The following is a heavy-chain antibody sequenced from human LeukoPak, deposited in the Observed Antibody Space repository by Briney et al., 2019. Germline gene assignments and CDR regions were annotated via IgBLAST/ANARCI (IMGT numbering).Heavy chain of an antibody. V-gene: IGHV4-59*08. J-gene: IGHJ4*02. D-gene: IGHD5-18*01. CDR2: IYYSGST. CDR1: AGSISNYY. Sequence: SETLSLTCTVSAGSISNYYWTWIRQSPGMGLEWIGYIYYSGSTNYNPSLKSRVTISVDTAKNQFSLRLSSVTAADTAMYYCARQTAKNVDTARFDSWGQGTLVTVSS. CDR3: ARQTAKNVDTARFDS.